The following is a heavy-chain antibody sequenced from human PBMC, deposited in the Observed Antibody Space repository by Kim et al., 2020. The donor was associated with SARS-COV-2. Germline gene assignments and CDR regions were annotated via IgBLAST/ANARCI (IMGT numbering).Heavy chain of an antibody. CDR3: ARAGSSWYLEAFDI. J-gene: IGHJ3*02. D-gene: IGHD6-13*01. CDR1: GYTFTSYD. Sequence: ASVKVSCKASGYTFTSYDINWVRQATGQGLEWMGWMNPNSGNTGYAQKFQGRVTMTRNTSISTAYMELSSLRSEDTAVYYCARAGSSWYLEAFDIWGQGTMVTVSS. V-gene: IGHV1-8*01. CDR2: MNPNSGNT.